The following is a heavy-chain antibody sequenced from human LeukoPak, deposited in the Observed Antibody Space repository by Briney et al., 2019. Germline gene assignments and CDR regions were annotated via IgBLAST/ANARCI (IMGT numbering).Heavy chain of an antibody. Sequence: GASVKVSCKASGYTFTSYGISWVRQAPGQGLEWMGWISAYNGNTNYAQKLQGRVTMTTDTSTSTAYMELRSLRSDDTAVYYCARVRRPGDCSSTSCYDYYYYYYMDVWGKGTTVTVSS. J-gene: IGHJ6*03. CDR2: ISAYNGNT. D-gene: IGHD2-2*01. V-gene: IGHV1-18*01. CDR3: ARVRRPGDCSSTSCYDYYYYYYMDV. CDR1: GYTFTSYG.